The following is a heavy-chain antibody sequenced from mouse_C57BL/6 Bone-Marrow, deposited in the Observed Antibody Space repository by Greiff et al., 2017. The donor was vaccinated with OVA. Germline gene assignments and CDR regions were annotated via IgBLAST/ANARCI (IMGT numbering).Heavy chain of an antibody. CDR2: IWSDGST. D-gene: IGHD2-4*01. CDR3: ARLERDYDDSAWFAY. V-gene: IGHV2-6*03. CDR1: GFSLTSYG. Sequence: VKVVESGPGLVAPSQSLSITCTVSGFSLTSYGVHWVRQPPGKGLEWLVVIWSDGSTTYNSALKSRLSISKDNSKSQVFLKMNSLQTDDTAMYYCARLERDYDDSAWFAYWGQGTLVTVSA. J-gene: IGHJ3*01.